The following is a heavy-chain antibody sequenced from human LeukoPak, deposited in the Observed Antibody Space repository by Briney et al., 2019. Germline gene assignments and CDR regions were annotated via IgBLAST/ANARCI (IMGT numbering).Heavy chain of an antibody. D-gene: IGHD3-16*01. J-gene: IGHJ4*02. CDR2: ISAYNGNT. Sequence: ASVKVSCKASGYTFTSYGISWVRQAPGQGLEWMGWISAYNGNTNYAQKLQGRVTMTTDTSTSTAYMELRILRSDDTAVYYCARVGGTGGIMFGGVHDYWGQGTLVTVSS. CDR1: GYTFTSYG. CDR3: ARVGGTGGIMFGGVHDY. V-gene: IGHV1-18*01.